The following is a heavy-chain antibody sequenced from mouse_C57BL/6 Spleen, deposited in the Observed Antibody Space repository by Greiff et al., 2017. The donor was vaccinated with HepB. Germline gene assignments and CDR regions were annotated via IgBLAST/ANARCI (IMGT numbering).Heavy chain of an antibody. CDR1: GYTFTSYW. Sequence: QVQLQQPGAELVRPGTSVKLSCKASGYTFTSYWMHWVKQRPGQGLEWIGVIDPSDSYTNYNQKFKGKATLTVDTSSSTAYMQLSSLTSEDSAVYYCARTTTVVDWYFDVCGTGTTVTVSS. V-gene: IGHV1-59*01. CDR3: ARTTTVVDWYFDV. J-gene: IGHJ1*03. CDR2: IDPSDSYT. D-gene: IGHD1-1*01.